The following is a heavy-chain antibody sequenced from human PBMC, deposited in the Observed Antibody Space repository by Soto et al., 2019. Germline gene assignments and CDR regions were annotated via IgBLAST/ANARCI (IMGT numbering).Heavy chain of an antibody. CDR1: GYTFTGYY. V-gene: IGHV1-2*02. CDR3: ARGSLTMVRGSRRWFDP. J-gene: IGHJ5*02. CDR2: INPNSGGT. Sequence: ASVKVSCKASGYTFTGYYMHWVRQAPGQGFEWMGWINPNSGGTNYAQKFQGRVTMTRDTSISTAYMELSRLRSDDTAVYYCARGSLTMVRGSRRWFDPWGQGTLVTVSS. D-gene: IGHD3-10*01.